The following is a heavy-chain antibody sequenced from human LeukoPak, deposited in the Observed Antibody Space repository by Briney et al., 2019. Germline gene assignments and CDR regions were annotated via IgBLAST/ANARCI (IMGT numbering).Heavy chain of an antibody. D-gene: IGHD1-26*01. CDR3: ARGDGATIAFDI. CDR2: IYYSGST. CDR1: GGSFSGYY. J-gene: IGHJ3*02. Sequence: SETLSLTCAVYGGSFSGYYWSWIRQPPGKGLEGIGYIYYSGSTNYNPSLKSRVTISVDTSKNQFSLKLSSVTAADTAVYYCARGDGATIAFDIWGQGTMVTVSS. V-gene: IGHV4-59*01.